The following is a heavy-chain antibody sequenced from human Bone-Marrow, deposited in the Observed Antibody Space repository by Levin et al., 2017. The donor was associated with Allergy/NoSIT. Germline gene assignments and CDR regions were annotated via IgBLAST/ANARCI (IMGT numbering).Heavy chain of an antibody. D-gene: IGHD5-24*01. CDR1: GFSLRFYD. CDR2: ISHDGTDK. J-gene: IGHJ4*02. CDR3: AKPKEIFDAYSQGFES. Sequence: GGSLRLSCAASGFSLRFYDMHWVRQSPGKGLEWVATISHDGTDKYHADSVKGRFTVSKDSSENTLYLQMNSLRPEDTAVYYCAKPKEIFDAYSQGFESWGQGTLVTVSS. V-gene: IGHV3-30*18.